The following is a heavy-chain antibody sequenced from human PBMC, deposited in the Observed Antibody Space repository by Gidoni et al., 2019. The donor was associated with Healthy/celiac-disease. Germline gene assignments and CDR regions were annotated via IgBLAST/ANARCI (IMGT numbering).Heavy chain of an antibody. J-gene: IGHJ4*02. D-gene: IGHD3-16*01. CDR2: ISYDGSNK. CDR1: GFTFSSYA. CDR3: ARGGFVY. Sequence: QVQQVESGGGVVKPGRSLRVSCAASGFTFSSYAMHWVRQAPGKGLEWVAVISYDGSNKYYADSVKGRFTISRDNSKNTLYLQMNSLRAEDTAVYYCARGGFVYWGQGTLVTVSS. V-gene: IGHV3-30-3*01.